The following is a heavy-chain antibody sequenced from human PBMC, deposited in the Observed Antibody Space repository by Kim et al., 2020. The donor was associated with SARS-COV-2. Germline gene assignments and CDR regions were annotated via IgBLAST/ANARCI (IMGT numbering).Heavy chain of an antibody. CDR1: GDSVSSETYY. Sequence: SETLSLTCTVSGDSVSSETYYWGWIRQPPGEGLEWLGSLFYTGTTYYSPSLKSRITVSVNTSKNQFSLSPSSVTAADTAVYYCARHVSGGTWYFDNWGQG. CDR2: LFYTGTT. D-gene: IGHD2-15*01. J-gene: IGHJ4*02. CDR3: ARHVSGGTWYFDN. V-gene: IGHV4-39*01.